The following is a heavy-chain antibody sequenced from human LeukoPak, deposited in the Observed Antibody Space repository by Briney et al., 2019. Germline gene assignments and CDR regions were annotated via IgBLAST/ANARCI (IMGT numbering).Heavy chain of an antibody. CDR3: AKSGSYYGFDY. J-gene: IGHJ4*02. D-gene: IGHD1-26*01. V-gene: IGHV3-21*01. Sequence: GEALRLSCAASGFTFSSYSMNWVRQAPGKGLEWVSSISSSSSYIYYADSVKGRFTISRDNAKNSLYLQMNSLRAEDTAVYYCAKSGSYYGFDYWGRGTLVTVSS. CDR2: ISSSSSYI. CDR1: GFTFSSYS.